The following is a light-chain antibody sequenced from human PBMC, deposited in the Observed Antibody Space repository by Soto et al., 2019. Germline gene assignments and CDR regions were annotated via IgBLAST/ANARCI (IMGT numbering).Light chain of an antibody. CDR1: QSIGTW. J-gene: IGKJ2*01. CDR2: KAT. V-gene: IGKV1-5*03. Sequence: DIQMTQSPSTLSASVGDRVTIACRASQSIGTWLAWYQQKPGKPPKLLIYKATNLQSGVPSRFSGSGSGTEFSLTISSLQPDDFATYYCPRYNDYPYIFGQGTKLEMK. CDR3: PRYNDYPYI.